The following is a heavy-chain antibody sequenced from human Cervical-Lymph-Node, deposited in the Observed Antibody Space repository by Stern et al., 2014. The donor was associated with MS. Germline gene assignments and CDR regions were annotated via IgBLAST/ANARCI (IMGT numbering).Heavy chain of an antibody. Sequence: EVQLVESGGGVVKPGGSLRLSCAASGFTFSSYSMNWVRQAPGKGLEWVASISSSSSCIYDADSVKGRFPISRDNAKNSLYLQMNSLRAEDTAVYYCARDKHRGRYGDYVGYWGQGTLVTVSS. CDR1: GFTFSSYS. J-gene: IGHJ4*02. CDR2: ISSSSSCI. D-gene: IGHD3-10*01. V-gene: IGHV3-21*01. CDR3: ARDKHRGRYGDYVGY.